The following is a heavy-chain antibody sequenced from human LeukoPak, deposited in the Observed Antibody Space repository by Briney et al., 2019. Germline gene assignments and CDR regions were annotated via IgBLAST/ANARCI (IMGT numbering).Heavy chain of an antibody. CDR1: EFTFSTFW. D-gene: IGHD3-22*01. V-gene: IGHV3-23*01. Sequence: GGSLRLSCAASEFTFSTFWMSWVRQAPGKGLEWVSAISGSGGSTYYADFVKGRFTISRDNSKNTLYLQMNSLRAEDTAVYYCAKDSTMIVVVSYDYWGQGTLVTVSS. J-gene: IGHJ4*02. CDR2: ISGSGGST. CDR3: AKDSTMIVVVSYDY.